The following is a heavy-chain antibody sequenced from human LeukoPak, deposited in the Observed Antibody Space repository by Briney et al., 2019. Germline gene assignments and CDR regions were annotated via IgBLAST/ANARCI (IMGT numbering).Heavy chain of an antibody. D-gene: IGHD5-12*01. Sequence: GGSLRLSCAASGFTFSSYEMNWVRQAPGKGLEWVSYISSSGSTIYYADSVKGRFTISRDNAKNSLYLQMNSLRAEDTAVYYCARGKWRGMDVWGQGTTVTVSS. CDR1: GFTFSSYE. CDR2: ISSSGSTI. J-gene: IGHJ6*02. V-gene: IGHV3-48*03. CDR3: ARGKWRGMDV.